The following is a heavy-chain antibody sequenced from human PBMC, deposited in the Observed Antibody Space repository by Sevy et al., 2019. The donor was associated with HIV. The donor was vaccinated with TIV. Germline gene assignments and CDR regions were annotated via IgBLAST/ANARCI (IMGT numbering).Heavy chain of an antibody. CDR2: IYPGDSDT. J-gene: IGHJ3*02. CDR1: GYSFTSYW. D-gene: IGHD1-26*01. CDR3: ARQEGEWEPGLPKRSALNDAFDI. V-gene: IGHV5-51*01. Sequence: GESLKISCKGSGYSFTSYWIGWVCQMPGKGLEWMGIIYPGDSDTRYSPSFQGQVTISADKSISTAYLQWSSLKASDTAMYYCARQEGEWEPGLPKRSALNDAFDIWGQGTMVTVSS.